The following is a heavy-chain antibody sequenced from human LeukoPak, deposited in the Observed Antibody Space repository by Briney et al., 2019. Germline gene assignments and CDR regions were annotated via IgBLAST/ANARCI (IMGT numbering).Heavy chain of an antibody. CDR2: INHSGST. CDR1: GGSFSGYY. D-gene: IGHD6-13*01. V-gene: IGHV4-34*01. Sequence: SETLSLTCAVYGGSFSGYYWSWIRQPPGKGLEWIGEINHSGSTNYNPSLKSRVTISVDTSKNQFSLKLSSVTAADTAVYYCARGYSSSWSRWFDPWGQGTLVTVSS. CDR3: ARGYSSSWSRWFDP. J-gene: IGHJ5*02.